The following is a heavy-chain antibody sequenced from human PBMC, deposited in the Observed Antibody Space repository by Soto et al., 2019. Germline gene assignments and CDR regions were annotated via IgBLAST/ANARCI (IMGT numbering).Heavy chain of an antibody. CDR2: IWYDGSNK. V-gene: IGHV3-33*01. J-gene: IGHJ6*02. Sequence: QVQLVESGGGVVQPGRSLRLSCAASGFTFSSYGMHWARQAPGKGLEWVAVIWYDGSNKYYADSVKGRFTISRDNSKNTLYLQMNSLRAEDTAVYYCARDGQDREQQLNYGMDVWGQGTTVTVSS. CDR3: ARDGQDREQQLNYGMDV. CDR1: GFTFSSYG. D-gene: IGHD6-13*01.